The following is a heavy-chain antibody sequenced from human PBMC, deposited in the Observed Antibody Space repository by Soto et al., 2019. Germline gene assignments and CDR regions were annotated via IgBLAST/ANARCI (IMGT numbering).Heavy chain of an antibody. CDR3: ARDGGPLGTVTTGGWFDP. V-gene: IGHV3-30-3*01. CDR2: ISYDGSNK. Sequence: QVQLVESGGGVVQPGRSLRLSCAASGFTFSSYAMHWVRQAPGKGLEWVAVISYDGSNKYYADSVKGRFTISRDNSKNTLYLQMNSLRAEDTAVYYCARDGGPLGTVTTGGWFDPWGQGTLVTVSS. J-gene: IGHJ5*02. D-gene: IGHD4-17*01. CDR1: GFTFSSYA.